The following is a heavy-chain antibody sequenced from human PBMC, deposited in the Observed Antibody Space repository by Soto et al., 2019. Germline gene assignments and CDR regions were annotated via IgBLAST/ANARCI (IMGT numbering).Heavy chain of an antibody. CDR2: ISKSGSII. J-gene: IGHJ5*02. Sequence: KSGGSLRLSCAAPGFTFSYYCMSWLRQPPGKGLEWVSYISKSGSIIHFADSVKGRFAISRDNAKNTLYLQMSSLRAEDTALYYCARDLSPYSDYYDESTSETWFDPWGQGTLVTVSS. CDR3: ARDLSPYSDYYDESTSETWFDP. V-gene: IGHV3-11*01. CDR1: GFTFSYYC. D-gene: IGHD3-16*01.